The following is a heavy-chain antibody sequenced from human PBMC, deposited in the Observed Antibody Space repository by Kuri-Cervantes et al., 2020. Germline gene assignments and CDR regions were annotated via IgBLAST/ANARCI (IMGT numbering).Heavy chain of an antibody. D-gene: IGHD3-22*01. CDR3: ARDLDYYDSSGYSHAFDI. J-gene: IGHJ3*02. Sequence: ASVKVSCKASGYTFTSYYMYWVRQAPGQGLEWMGIINPSGGSTSYVQKFQGRVTMTRDTSTSTVYMELSSLRSEDTAVYYCARDLDYYDSSGYSHAFDIWGQGTMVTVSS. CDR1: GYTFTSYY. V-gene: IGHV1-46*01. CDR2: INPSGGST.